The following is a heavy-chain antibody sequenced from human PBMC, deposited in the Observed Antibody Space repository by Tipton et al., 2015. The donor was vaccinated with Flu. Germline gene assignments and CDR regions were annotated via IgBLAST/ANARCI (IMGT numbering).Heavy chain of an antibody. J-gene: IGHJ4*02. Sequence: LRLSCAISGDSVSSNSAAWNWIRQSPSRGLEWLGRTYYRSKWYNDYAVSVKSRITINPDTSKNQFSLQLNSVTPEDTAVYYCAREARYSSGWYFDYWGQGTLVTVSS. D-gene: IGHD6-19*01. CDR1: GDSVSSNSAA. CDR3: AREARYSSGWYFDY. V-gene: IGHV6-1*01. CDR2: TYYRSKWYN.